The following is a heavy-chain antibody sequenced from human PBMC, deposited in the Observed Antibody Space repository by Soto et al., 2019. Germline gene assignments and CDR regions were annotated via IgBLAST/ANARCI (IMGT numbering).Heavy chain of an antibody. J-gene: IGHJ6*02. V-gene: IGHV3-21*01. CDR3: ARLNSYYYGMDV. Sequence: EVQLVESGGGLVKPGGSLRLSCAASGFTFSSYSMNWVRQAPGKGLEWVSSISSSSSYIYYADSVKGRFTISRDNAKNSLYLQMHSLRAEDTAVYYCARLNSYYYGMDVWVQGTTVTVSS. CDR1: GFTFSSYS. CDR2: ISSSSSYI.